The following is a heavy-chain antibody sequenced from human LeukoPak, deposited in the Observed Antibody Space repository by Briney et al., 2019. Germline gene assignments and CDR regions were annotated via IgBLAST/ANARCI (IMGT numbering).Heavy chain of an antibody. V-gene: IGHV4-34*01. CDR3: ARTPRGYSGQGQNWFDS. CDR2: INHSGST. CDR1: GGSFSGYY. Sequence: PSETPSLTCAVYGGSFSGYYWSWIRQPPGKGLEWIGEINHSGSTNYNPSLKSRVTISVDTSKNQFSLKLSSVTAADTAVYYCARTPRGYSGQGQNWFDSWGQGTLVTVSS. D-gene: IGHD5-12*01. J-gene: IGHJ5*01.